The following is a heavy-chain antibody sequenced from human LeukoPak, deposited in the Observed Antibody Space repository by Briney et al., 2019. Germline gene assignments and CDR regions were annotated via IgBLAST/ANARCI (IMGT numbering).Heavy chain of an antibody. Sequence: GGSLRLSCAASGFTFSTYGMHWVRHAPAKGLEWVAVIWFDGSNQYYVDSVRGRFSISRDNSKNTLYLQMNTLSAEDTGVYYCARDGGGGDSFDFWGQGAMVTVSS. V-gene: IGHV3-33*01. CDR1: GFTFSTYG. D-gene: IGHD2-15*01. CDR3: ARDGGGGDSFDF. CDR2: IWFDGSNQ. J-gene: IGHJ3*01.